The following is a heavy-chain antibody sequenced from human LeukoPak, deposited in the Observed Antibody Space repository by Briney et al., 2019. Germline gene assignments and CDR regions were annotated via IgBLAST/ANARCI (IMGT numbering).Heavy chain of an antibody. CDR3: AVDYYGSGNPGGYFDY. V-gene: IGHV1-69*06. Sequence: ASVKVSCKASGYTFTSYGISWVRQAPGQGLEWMGGIIPIFGTANYAQKFQGRVTITADKSTSTAYMELSSLRSEDTAVYYCAVDYYGSGNPGGYFDYWGQGTLVTVSS. D-gene: IGHD3-10*01. CDR1: GYTFTSYG. CDR2: IIPIFGTA. J-gene: IGHJ4*02.